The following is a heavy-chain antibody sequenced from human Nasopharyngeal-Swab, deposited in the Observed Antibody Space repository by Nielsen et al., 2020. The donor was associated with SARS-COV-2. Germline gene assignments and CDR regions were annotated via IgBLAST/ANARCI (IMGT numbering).Heavy chain of an antibody. J-gene: IGHJ4*02. CDR3: ARPAGGGYFDY. Sequence: VRQMPGKGPGWMGIIYPGDSDTRYSPSFQGQVTISADKSISTAYLQWSSLKASDTAMYYCARPAGGGYFDYWGQGTLVTVSS. V-gene: IGHV5-51*01. D-gene: IGHD3-16*01. CDR2: IYPGDSDT.